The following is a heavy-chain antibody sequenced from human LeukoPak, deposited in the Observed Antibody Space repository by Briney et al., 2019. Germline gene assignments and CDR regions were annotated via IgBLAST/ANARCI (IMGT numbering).Heavy chain of an antibody. D-gene: IGHD3-3*01. CDR2: IRSKANGYAT. Sequence: PGGSLRLSCAASGFTFSGSAMHWVRQASGKGLEWVGRIRSKANGYATAYAASVKGRFTISRGDSKNTAYLQMNSLKTEDTAVYYCTRADDFWSGYYNPYYFDYWGQGTLVTVSS. CDR1: GFTFSGSA. J-gene: IGHJ4*02. V-gene: IGHV3-73*01. CDR3: TRADDFWSGYYNPYYFDY.